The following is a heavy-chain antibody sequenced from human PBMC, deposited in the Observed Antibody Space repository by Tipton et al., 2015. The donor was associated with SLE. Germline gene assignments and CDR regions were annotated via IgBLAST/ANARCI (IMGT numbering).Heavy chain of an antibody. V-gene: IGHV4-34*01. D-gene: IGHD4-23*01. CDR3: ARDPTYGGNSGLDY. CDR1: GGSFSGYY. J-gene: IGHJ4*02. Sequence: TLSLTCAVYGGSFSGYYWSWIRQPPGKGLEWIGEINHSGSTNYNPSLKSRVTMSVDTSKNQFSLKLSSVTAADTAVYYCARDPTYGGNSGLDYWGQGTLVTVSS. CDR2: INHSGST.